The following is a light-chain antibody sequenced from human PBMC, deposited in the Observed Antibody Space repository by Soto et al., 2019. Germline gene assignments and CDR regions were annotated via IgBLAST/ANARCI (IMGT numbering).Light chain of an antibody. CDR3: QQYGSSPWT. Sequence: EIVLTQSPGTLSLSPWERVTLSCRASQSVNSRFLAWYQQKPGQAPRLLIYGASSRATGIPDRFSGSGSGTDFTLTISRLEPEDFAVYYCQQYGSSPWTFGQGTKVDIK. V-gene: IGKV3-20*01. CDR1: QSVNSRF. J-gene: IGKJ1*01. CDR2: GAS.